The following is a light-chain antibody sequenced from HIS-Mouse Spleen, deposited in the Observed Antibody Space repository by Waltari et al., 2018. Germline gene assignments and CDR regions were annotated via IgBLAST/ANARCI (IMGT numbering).Light chain of an antibody. CDR3: QQRSNWPLT. CDR2: DAS. J-gene: IGKJ4*01. CDR1: QSVSSC. Sequence: EIVLTHSPATLSLSPGERATLACRTSQSVSSCLAWYQQKPCQAPRLLIYDASNRATGIPARFSGSGSGTDFTLTISSLEPEDFAVYCCQQRSNWPLTFGGGTKVEIK. V-gene: IGKV3-11*01.